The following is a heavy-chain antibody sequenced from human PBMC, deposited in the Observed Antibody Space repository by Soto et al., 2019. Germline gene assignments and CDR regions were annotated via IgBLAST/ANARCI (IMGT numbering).Heavy chain of an antibody. J-gene: IGHJ6*03. CDR3: AREGITMVRGVIIVDYYYYMDV. D-gene: IGHD3-10*01. CDR1: GDSVSSNIAA. V-gene: IGHV6-1*01. Sequence: SQTLSLTCAISGDSVSSNIAAWNWIRQSPSRGLEWLGRTYYRSKWYNDYAVSVKSRITINPDTSKNQFSLQLNSVTPEDTAVYYCAREGITMVRGVIIVDYYYYMDVWGKGTTVTVSS. CDR2: TYYRSKWYN.